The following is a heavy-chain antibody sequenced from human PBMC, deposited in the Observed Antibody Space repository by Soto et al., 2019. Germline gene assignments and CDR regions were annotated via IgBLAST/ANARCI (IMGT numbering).Heavy chain of an antibody. Sequence: ASETQSLTCTVSGDSIRDYYGSWIRQPPGKGLEWIGYIYYSGSTSYNPSLNSRVTISVDTSKSQVSLKLSSVTAADTAVYYCARSRRGYSYGLFDYWGHGTLVTVSS. CDR2: IYYSGST. CDR3: ARSRRGYSYGLFDY. D-gene: IGHD5-18*01. J-gene: IGHJ4*01. V-gene: IGHV4-59*01. CDR1: GDSIRDYY.